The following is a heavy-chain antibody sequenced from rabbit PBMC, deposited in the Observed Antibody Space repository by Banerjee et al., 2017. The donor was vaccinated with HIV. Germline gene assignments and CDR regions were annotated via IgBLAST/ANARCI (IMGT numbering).Heavy chain of an antibody. CDR2: IYACSSGNT. CDR1: GLSFSNKYV. CDR3: ARRLTGVIGWNFNL. Sequence: QEQLEESGGGLVKPEGSLTLTGTASGLSFSNKYVMCWVRQVPGKGLERIGCIYACSSGNTYYACWAKGRFAISEASSTPMTLQLSSVTAAATATYFCARRLTGVIGWNFNLWGPATLVTVS. D-gene: IGHD1-1*01. J-gene: IGHJ4*01. V-gene: IGHV1S45*01.